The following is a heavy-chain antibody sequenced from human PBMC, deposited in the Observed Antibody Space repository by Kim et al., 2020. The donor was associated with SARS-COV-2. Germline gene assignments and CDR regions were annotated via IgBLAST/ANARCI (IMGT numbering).Heavy chain of an antibody. Sequence: KHYADSVKCRFTISRDNSKNTLYLQMNSLRAEDTAVYYCARDWRFGEVDDYWGQGTLVTVSS. CDR2: K. V-gene: IGHV3-33*01. J-gene: IGHJ4*02. D-gene: IGHD3-10*01. CDR3: ARDWRFGEVDDY.